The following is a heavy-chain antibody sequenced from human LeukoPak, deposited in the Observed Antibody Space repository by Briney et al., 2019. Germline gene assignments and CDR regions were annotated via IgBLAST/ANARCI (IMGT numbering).Heavy chain of an antibody. D-gene: IGHD3-10*01. V-gene: IGHV4-34*01. CDR2: INHGGST. CDR1: GGSFSGYY. J-gene: IGHJ6*03. Sequence: SETLSLTCAVYGGSFSGYYWSWIRQPPGKGLEWIGEINHGGSTNYNPSLKSRVTLSVDTSKNQFSLKVSSVTAADTAVYHCVRTYGSGYYYYYYMDVWDKGTTVTVSS. CDR3: VRTYGSGYYYYYYMDV.